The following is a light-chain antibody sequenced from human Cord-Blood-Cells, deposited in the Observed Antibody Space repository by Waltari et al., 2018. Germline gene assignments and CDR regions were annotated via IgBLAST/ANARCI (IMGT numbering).Light chain of an antibody. CDR3: QQYGSSPFT. Sequence: EIVLTPSPGTLSLSPGERATLSCRASQSVSSSYLAWYQQKPGQAPRLLIYGASSSATGIPDRLSGSGFGTDFTLTISRLEPEDFAVYYCQQYGSSPFTFGPGTKVDIK. CDR1: QSVSSSY. J-gene: IGKJ3*01. V-gene: IGKV3-20*01. CDR2: GAS.